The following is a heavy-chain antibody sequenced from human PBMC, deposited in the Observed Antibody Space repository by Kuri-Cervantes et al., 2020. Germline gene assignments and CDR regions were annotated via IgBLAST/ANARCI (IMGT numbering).Heavy chain of an antibody. Sequence: GGSLRLSCAASGFTFDDYAMHWVRQAPGKGLEWVSGISRNSGSIGYADSVKGRFTISRDNAKNSLYLQMNSLRAEDTAVYYCARDRLAPRARAFDIWGQGTMVTVSS. CDR1: GFTFDDYA. CDR2: ISRNSGSI. J-gene: IGHJ3*02. V-gene: IGHV3-9*01. CDR3: ARDRLAPRARAFDI.